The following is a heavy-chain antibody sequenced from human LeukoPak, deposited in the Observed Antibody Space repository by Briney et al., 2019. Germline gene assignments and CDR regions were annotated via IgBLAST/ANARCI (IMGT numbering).Heavy chain of an antibody. CDR2: ISGSGGST. J-gene: IGHJ4*02. V-gene: IGHV3-23*01. CDR3: AKANIVVVPAAYFDY. Sequence: GGSLRLSCATSGFTFSSYAMSWVRQAPGKGLEWVSAISGSGGSTYYADSVKGRFTISRDNSKNTLYLQMNSLRAEDTAVYYCAKANIVVVPAAYFDYWGQGTLVTVSS. D-gene: IGHD2-2*01. CDR1: GFTFSSYA.